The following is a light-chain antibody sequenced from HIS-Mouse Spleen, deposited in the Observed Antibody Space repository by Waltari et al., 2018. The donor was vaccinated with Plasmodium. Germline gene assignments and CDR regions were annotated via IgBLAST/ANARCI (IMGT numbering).Light chain of an antibody. CDR3: QQYNNWPFT. CDR2: GAS. J-gene: IGKJ3*01. Sequence: EIVMTQSPATLSVSTGEIATLSCRPSQSVSSNLAWYQQKPGQAPRLRIYGASTTATGIPARFSGSGSGTEFTLTISSLQSEDFAVYYCQQYNNWPFTFGPGTKVDIK. CDR1: QSVSSN. V-gene: IGKV3-15*01.